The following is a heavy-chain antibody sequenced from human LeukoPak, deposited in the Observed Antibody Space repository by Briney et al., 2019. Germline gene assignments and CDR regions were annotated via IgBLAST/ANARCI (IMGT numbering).Heavy chain of an antibody. J-gene: IGHJ4*02. CDR3: ARDPPWYSSGFGFDY. CDR2: ISAYNGNT. Sequence: GASVKVSCKASGGTFSSYAISWVRQAPGQGLEWMGWISAYNGNTNYAQKLQGRVTMTTDTSTSTAYMELRSLRSDDTAVYYCARDPPWYSSGFGFDYWGQGTLVTVSS. CDR1: GGTFSSYA. V-gene: IGHV1-18*01. D-gene: IGHD6-19*01.